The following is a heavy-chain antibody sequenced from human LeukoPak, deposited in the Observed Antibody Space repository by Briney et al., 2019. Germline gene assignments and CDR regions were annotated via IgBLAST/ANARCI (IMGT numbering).Heavy chain of an antibody. J-gene: IGHJ4*02. CDR3: AKASAMIVVVSKHFDY. D-gene: IGHD3-22*01. Sequence: GGSLRLSCAASGFTFSSYGMHWVRQAPGKGLEWVAFIRYDGSNKYYADSVKGRFTISRDNSKNTLYLQMNSLRAEDTAVYYCAKASAMIVVVSKHFDYWGQGTLVTVSS. V-gene: IGHV3-30*02. CDR1: GFTFSSYG. CDR2: IRYDGSNK.